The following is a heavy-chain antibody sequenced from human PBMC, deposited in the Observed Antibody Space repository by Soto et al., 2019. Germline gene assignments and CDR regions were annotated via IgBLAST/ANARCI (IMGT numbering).Heavy chain of an antibody. CDR3: ARGWGAIGTRPYYYGMDV. J-gene: IGHJ6*02. D-gene: IGHD6-6*01. CDR1: GGTFSSYD. CDR2: VNTNSGNA. Sequence: ASVKVSCKASGGTFSSYDINWVRQATGQGLEWMGWVNTNSGNAGYAQKFQGRVTMTRNTFIGTAYMELSSLRSEDTAVYYCARGWGAIGTRPYYYGMDVWGQGTTVTVSS. V-gene: IGHV1-8*02.